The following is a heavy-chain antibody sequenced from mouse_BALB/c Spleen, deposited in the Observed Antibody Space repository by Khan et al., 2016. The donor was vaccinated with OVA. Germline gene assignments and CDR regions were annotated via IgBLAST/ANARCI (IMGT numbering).Heavy chain of an antibody. CDR1: GYTFTNYG. Sequence: QIQLVQSGPELKKPGETVKISCKASGYTFTNYGLNWVKQAPGKGLQWMGWINTNTGEPTYAVDFKGRFAFSLETSASTAYLQINNIKNEETATYFCARPPYFSYVMVYWGQGTSVTVSS. V-gene: IGHV9-3-1*01. CDR2: INTNTGEP. J-gene: IGHJ4*01. CDR3: ARPPYFSYVMVY. D-gene: IGHD2-10*01.